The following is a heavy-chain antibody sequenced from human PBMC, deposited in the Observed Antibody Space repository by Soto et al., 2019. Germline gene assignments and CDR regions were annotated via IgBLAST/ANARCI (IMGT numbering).Heavy chain of an antibody. CDR2: ISYDENNR. CDR3: ARAMDTAMASKDNWFDP. V-gene: IGHV3-30-3*01. Sequence: QVQLVESGGGVVQPGRSLRLSCAASGFTFRSYARHWVRQAPGKGLEWVAVISYDENNRYYTDSVKGRFTISRDNSKNTLYLQVNSLRAEDTAVYYCARAMDTAMASKDNWFDPWGQGTLVTVSS. CDR1: GFTFRSYA. J-gene: IGHJ5*02. D-gene: IGHD5-18*01.